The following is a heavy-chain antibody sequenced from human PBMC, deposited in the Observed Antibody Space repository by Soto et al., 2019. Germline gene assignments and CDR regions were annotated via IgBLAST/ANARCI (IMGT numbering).Heavy chain of an antibody. CDR3: ARVEIFGVVTY. J-gene: IGHJ4*02. CDR2: ITDSGDST. CDR1: GFTFSSYA. Sequence: EVQLLESGGGLVQPGDSLRLSCAASGFTFSSYAMSWVRQPPGKGLEWVSAITDSGDSTYYADSVKGRFTISRDNSKNTLYLQMNSLRAEDTAVYYCARVEIFGVVTYWGQGTLVTVSS. V-gene: IGHV3-23*01. D-gene: IGHD3-3*01.